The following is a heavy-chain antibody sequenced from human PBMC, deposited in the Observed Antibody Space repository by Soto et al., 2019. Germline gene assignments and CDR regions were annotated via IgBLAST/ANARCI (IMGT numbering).Heavy chain of an antibody. J-gene: IGHJ5*02. D-gene: IGHD3-22*01. V-gene: IGHV1-69*01. Sequence: KVSCKASGGTFSSYAISWVRQAPGQGLEWMGGIIPIFGTANYAQKFQGRVTITADESTSTAYMELSSLRSEDTAVYFCARGNSRYYYSSGYYYPFDPWGQGTLVTVSS. CDR3: ARGNSRYYYSSGYYYPFDP. CDR1: GGTFSSYA. CDR2: IIPIFGTA.